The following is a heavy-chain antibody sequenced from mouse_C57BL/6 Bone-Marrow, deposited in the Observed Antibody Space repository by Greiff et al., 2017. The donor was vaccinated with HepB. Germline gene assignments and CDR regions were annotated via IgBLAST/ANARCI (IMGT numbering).Heavy chain of an antibody. CDR2: IDPSDSET. J-gene: IGHJ3*01. Sequence: VQLQQPGAELVRPGSSVKLSCKASGYTFTSYWMHWVKQRPIQGLEWIGNIDPSDSETHYNQKFKDKATLTVDKSSSTAYMQLSSLTSEDSAVYYCAKGTYYSNYEGFAYWGQGTLVTVSA. CDR3: AKGTYYSNYEGFAY. V-gene: IGHV1-52*01. D-gene: IGHD2-5*01. CDR1: GYTFTSYW.